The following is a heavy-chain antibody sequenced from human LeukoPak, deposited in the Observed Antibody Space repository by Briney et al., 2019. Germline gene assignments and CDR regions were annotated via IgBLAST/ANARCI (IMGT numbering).Heavy chain of an antibody. J-gene: IGHJ3*02. CDR1: RFTLAEYA. Sequence: SLRHSRAAPRFTLAEYAIHWGRQTPRGSRWWGSRISWNSGSIGYADSVKGRFTISRDNAKNSLYLQMNSLRAEDTALYYCAKDAKEWKPMLSAFDIWGQGTMVTVSS. CDR2: ISWNSGSI. V-gene: IGHV3-9*01. D-gene: IGHD3-3*01. CDR3: AKDAKEWKPMLSAFDI.